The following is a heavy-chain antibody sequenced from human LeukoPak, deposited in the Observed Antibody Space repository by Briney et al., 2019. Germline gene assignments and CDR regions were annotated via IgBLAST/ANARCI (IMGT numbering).Heavy chain of an antibody. D-gene: IGHD3-3*01. CDR1: GFKFSDYY. Sequence: KPGGSLRLSCTASGFKFSDYYMSWIRQAPGKGLEWVSYISSSGSTIYYAESVKSRFTISRDNAKNSVYLQMNSLRAEDTAVYYCASGRYDFWSGYYRDWGQGTLVTVSS. CDR2: ISSSGSTI. V-gene: IGHV3-11*01. J-gene: IGHJ4*02. CDR3: ASGRYDFWSGYYRD.